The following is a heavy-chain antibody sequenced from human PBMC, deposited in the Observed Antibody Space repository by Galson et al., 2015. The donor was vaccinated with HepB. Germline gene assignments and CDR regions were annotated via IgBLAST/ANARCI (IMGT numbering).Heavy chain of an antibody. D-gene: IGHD3-22*01. CDR1: GYSFTSYW. V-gene: IGHV5-10-1*01. CDR2: IDPSDSYT. Sequence: QSGAEVKKPGESLRISCKGSGYSFTSYWISWVRQMPGKGLEWMGRIDPSDSYTNYSPSFQGHVTISADKSISTAYLQWSSLKASDTAMYYCARSSGYYYDSSGYFDYWGQGTLVTVSS. J-gene: IGHJ4*02. CDR3: ARSSGYYYDSSGYFDY.